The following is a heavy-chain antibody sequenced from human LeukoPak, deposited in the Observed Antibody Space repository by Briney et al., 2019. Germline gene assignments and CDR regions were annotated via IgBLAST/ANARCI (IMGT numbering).Heavy chain of an antibody. Sequence: PGGSLRLSCAASGFTFSNAWMNWVRQAPGKGLEWVGRIKSKADGGTTDYAAPVKGRFTISRDDSKNTVYLQMNSLKTEDTAMYYCTTLTMIVGTHFDYWGQGTLVTVSS. CDR2: IKSKADGGTT. CDR3: TTLTMIVGTHFDY. V-gene: IGHV3-15*01. J-gene: IGHJ4*02. D-gene: IGHD3-22*01. CDR1: GFTFSNAW.